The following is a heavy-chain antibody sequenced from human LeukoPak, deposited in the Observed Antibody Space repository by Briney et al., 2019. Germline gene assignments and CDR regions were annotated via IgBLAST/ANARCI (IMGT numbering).Heavy chain of an antibody. V-gene: IGHV3-30*02. Sequence: GGSLRLSCAASGFTFSSYGMRWVPQAPGKGLEWVAFIRYDGSNKYYADSVKGRFTISRDNSKNTLYLQMNSLRAEDTAVYYCAKSQLWAFDIWGQGTMVTVSS. D-gene: IGHD5-18*01. CDR2: IRYDGSNK. CDR3: AKSQLWAFDI. CDR1: GFTFSSYG. J-gene: IGHJ3*02.